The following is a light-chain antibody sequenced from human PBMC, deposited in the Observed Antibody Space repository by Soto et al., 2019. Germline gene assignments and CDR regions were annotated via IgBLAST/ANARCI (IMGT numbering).Light chain of an antibody. Sequence: EIVLTQSPGTLSLSPGERATHSCRASQSVSSSYLAWYQQKPGQAPRLLIYGASSRATGIPDRFSGSGSGTDFTLTISRLEPEDFAVYYCQQYGRSFITFGPGTKVDIK. V-gene: IGKV3-20*01. J-gene: IGKJ3*01. CDR2: GAS. CDR3: QQYGRSFIT. CDR1: QSVSSSY.